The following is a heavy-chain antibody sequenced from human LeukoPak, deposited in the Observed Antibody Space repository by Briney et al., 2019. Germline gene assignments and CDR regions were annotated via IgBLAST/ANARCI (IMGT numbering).Heavy chain of an antibody. D-gene: IGHD6-6*01. CDR1: GYTFSVYY. V-gene: IGHV1-2*02. CDR3: ARPFGSSSPYYGLDV. Sequence: ASVKVSCKASGYTFSVYYIHWVRQAPGQGLEWMGWINPNSGGTNYAQNFHGRVTLTRDTSISTAYTELSTLTSDDTAVYYCARPFGSSSPYYGLDVWGQGTTVTVSS. J-gene: IGHJ6*02. CDR2: INPNSGGT.